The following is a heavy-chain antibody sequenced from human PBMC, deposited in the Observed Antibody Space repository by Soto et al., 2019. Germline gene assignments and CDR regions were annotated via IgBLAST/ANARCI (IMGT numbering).Heavy chain of an antibody. Sequence: EVQLVESGGGLVQPGGSLRLSCAASGFPFSIYSMNWVRQAPGKGLEWFSYITSDTNTIKYADSVKGRFTISRDNAKNSLYLQRNNLRDEDTAVYFCARSVEGHFDYWGQGTVVTVSS. J-gene: IGHJ4*02. V-gene: IGHV3-48*02. CDR1: GFPFSIYS. D-gene: IGHD6-19*01. CDR3: ARSVEGHFDY. CDR2: ITSDTNTI.